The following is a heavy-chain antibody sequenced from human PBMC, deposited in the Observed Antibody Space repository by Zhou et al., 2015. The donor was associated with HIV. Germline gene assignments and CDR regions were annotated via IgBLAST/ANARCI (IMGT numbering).Heavy chain of an antibody. CDR3: ARDTGSSWPRGTTRYGMDV. J-gene: IGHJ6*02. Sequence: QVQLVQSGAEVKKPGSSVKVSCKASGGTFSSYAISWVRQAPGQGLEWMGGIIPIFGTANYAQKFQGRVTITADESTSTAYMELSSLRSEDTAVYYCARDTGSSWPRGTTRYGMDVWGQGTTVTVSS. CDR2: IIPIFGTA. CDR1: GGTFSSYA. V-gene: IGHV1-69*01. D-gene: IGHD6-13*01.